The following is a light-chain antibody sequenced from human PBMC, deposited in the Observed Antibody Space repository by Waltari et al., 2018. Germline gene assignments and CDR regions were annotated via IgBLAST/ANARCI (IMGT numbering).Light chain of an antibody. CDR2: GNT. CDR1: SSNIGAGYA. V-gene: IGLV1-40*01. CDR3: QCYDSSLSGSV. Sequence: QSVLTQPPSVSGAPGQRVTISCTGSSSNIGAGYAVHWYQQLPGTAPKILISGNTNRPSGVPDRFSGSKSGTSASLAITGLQAEDEADYYCQCYDSSLSGSVFGGGTKLTVL. J-gene: IGLJ3*02.